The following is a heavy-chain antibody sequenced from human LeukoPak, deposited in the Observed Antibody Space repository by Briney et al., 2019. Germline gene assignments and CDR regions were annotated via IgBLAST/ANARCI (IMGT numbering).Heavy chain of an antibody. CDR3: AKDPWDIVATSGYYFDY. CDR2: ISGSGGST. V-gene: IGHV3-23*01. CDR1: GFTFSSYA. J-gene: IGHJ4*02. Sequence: GGSLRLSCAASGFTFSSYAMSWVRQAPGKGLEWVSAISGSGGSTYYADSVKGWFTISRDNSKNTLYLQMNSLRAEDTAVYYCAKDPWDIVATSGYYFDYWGQGTLVTVSS. D-gene: IGHD5-12*01.